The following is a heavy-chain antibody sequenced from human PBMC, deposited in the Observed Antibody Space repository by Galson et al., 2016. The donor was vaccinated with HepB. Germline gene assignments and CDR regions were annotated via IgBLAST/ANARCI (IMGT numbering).Heavy chain of an antibody. Sequence: CAISGDSVSSHSATWNWIRQSPSRGLEWLGRTYYRPKWYNDYAVPVKSRVTINPGTSTNQFSLHLNSVTPEDTAVYYCARQYSSSSFYYGMDVWGQGTTVTVSS. D-gene: IGHD6-6*01. V-gene: IGHV6-1*01. CDR3: ARQYSSSSFYYGMDV. CDR1: GDSVSSHSAT. J-gene: IGHJ6*02. CDR2: TYYRPKWYN.